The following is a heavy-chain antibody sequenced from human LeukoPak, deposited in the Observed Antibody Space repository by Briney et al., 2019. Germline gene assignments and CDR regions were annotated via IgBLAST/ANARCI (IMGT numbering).Heavy chain of an antibody. V-gene: IGHV1-18*01. CDR3: ARAYLVHIKTCSGGSCYPGLSGY. Sequence: ASVKVSCKASGYTFTSYGISWVRQAPGQGLEWVGWISAYNGNTNYAQKFQGRVTVTRNTSISTAYMELSSLRSEDTAVYYCARAYLVHIKTCSGGSCYPGLSGYWGQGTLVTVSS. J-gene: IGHJ4*02. CDR2: ISAYNGNT. CDR1: GYTFTSYG. D-gene: IGHD2-15*01.